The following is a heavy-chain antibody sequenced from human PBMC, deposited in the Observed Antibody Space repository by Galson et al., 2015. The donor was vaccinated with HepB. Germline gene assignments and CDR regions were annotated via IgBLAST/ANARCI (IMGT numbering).Heavy chain of an antibody. D-gene: IGHD3-22*01. CDR1: GYTLTELS. Sequence: SVKVSCKVSGYTLTELSMHWVRQAPGKGLEWMGGFDPEDGETIYAQKFQGRVTMTEDTSTDTAYMELSSLRSEDTAVYYCATTPLNNYYDSSGYYFDYWGQGTLVTVSS. CDR2: FDPEDGET. V-gene: IGHV1-24*01. CDR3: ATTPLNNYYDSSGYYFDY. J-gene: IGHJ4*02.